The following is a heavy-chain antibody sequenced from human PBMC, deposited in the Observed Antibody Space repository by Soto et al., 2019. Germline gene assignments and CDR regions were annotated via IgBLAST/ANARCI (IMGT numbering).Heavy chain of an antibody. CDR3: ANVARVGAGRPDPDIN. Sequence: EVQLLESGGGLVQPGGSLRLPCAASGFTFSSYAMSWVRQAPGKGLEWVSAISGSGGITYYADSVKGRFTIASDLSGTTLYLHMNSVRAEDTAVYYCANVARVGAGRPDPDINWGQGTLVTVSS. CDR2: ISGSGGIT. V-gene: IGHV3-23*01. CDR1: GFTFSSYA. D-gene: IGHD1-26*01. J-gene: IGHJ4*02.